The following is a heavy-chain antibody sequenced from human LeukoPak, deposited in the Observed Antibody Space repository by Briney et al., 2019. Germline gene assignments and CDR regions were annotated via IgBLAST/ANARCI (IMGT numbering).Heavy chain of an antibody. CDR1: GYTFTSYG. Sequence: GASVKVSCKASGYTFTSYGISWVRQAPGQGLEWMGWISAYNGNTNYAQKLQGRVTMTTDTSTSTAYMGLRSLRSDDTAVYYCARDRANGAAAGSLLWGQGTLVTVSS. CDR2: ISAYNGNT. V-gene: IGHV1-18*01. CDR3: ARDRANGAAAGSLL. J-gene: IGHJ1*01. D-gene: IGHD6-13*01.